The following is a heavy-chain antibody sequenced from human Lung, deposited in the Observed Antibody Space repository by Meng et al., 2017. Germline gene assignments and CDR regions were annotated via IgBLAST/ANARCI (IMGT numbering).Heavy chain of an antibody. CDR2: IHYSGST. D-gene: IGHD3-22*01. CDR1: GGSISSGTYY. Sequence: QVQLQESGPGLVKPSQTLSLTCTVSGGSISSGTYYWGWIRQLPGKGLEWIAYIHYSGSTYYSPSLKSRVTISVDTPKNQLSLKLSSMTAADTAVHYCARYVFDSSSLYSNWFDPWGQGTLVTVSS. V-gene: IGHV4-31*03. CDR3: ARYVFDSSSLYSNWFDP. J-gene: IGHJ5*02.